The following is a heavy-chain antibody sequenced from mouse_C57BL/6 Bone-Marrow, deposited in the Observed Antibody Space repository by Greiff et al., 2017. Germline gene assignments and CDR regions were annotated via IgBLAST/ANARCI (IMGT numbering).Heavy chain of an antibody. J-gene: IGHJ2*01. Sequence: EVQLVESGGGLVKPGGSLKLSCAASGFTFSDYGMNWVRQAPEKGLEWVAYISSGSSTIYYADTVKGRFTISRDNAKNTLFLQMTSLRSEDTAMYYCARETVCSSYFDYWGQGTTLTVSS. CDR2: ISSGSSTI. CDR1: GFTFSDYG. CDR3: ARETVCSSYFDY. V-gene: IGHV5-17*01. D-gene: IGHD1-1*01.